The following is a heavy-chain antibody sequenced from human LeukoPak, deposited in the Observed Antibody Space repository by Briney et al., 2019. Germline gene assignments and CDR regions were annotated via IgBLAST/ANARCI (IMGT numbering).Heavy chain of an antibody. V-gene: IGHV3-53*01. J-gene: IGHJ6*03. D-gene: IGHD3-22*01. CDR3: ARDRYYYDSSGRTYPYYYYYMDV. CDR1: GFTVSSNY. Sequence: PGGSLRLSCAASGFTVSSNYMSWVRQAPGKGLEWVLVIYSGGSTYYADSVKGRFTISRDNSKNTLYLQMNSLRAEDTAVYYCARDRYYYDSSGRTYPYYYYYMDVWGKGTTVTISS. CDR2: IYSGGST.